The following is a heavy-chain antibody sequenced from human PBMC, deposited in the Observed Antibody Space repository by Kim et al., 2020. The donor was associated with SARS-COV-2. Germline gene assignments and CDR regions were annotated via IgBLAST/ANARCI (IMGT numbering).Heavy chain of an antibody. D-gene: IGHD4-4*01. V-gene: IGHV4-39*01. Sequence: YTPSLKSRVTISVDTSKNQFSLKLSSVTAADTAVYYCARGGYSIRGPLLYWGQGTLVTVSS. CDR3: ARGGYSIRGPLLY. J-gene: IGHJ4*02.